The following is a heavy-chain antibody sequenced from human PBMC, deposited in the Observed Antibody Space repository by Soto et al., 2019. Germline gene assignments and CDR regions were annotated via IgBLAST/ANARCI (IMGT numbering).Heavy chain of an antibody. CDR1: GFTFSSYA. CDR3: AKDQAAAGTISRYFQH. CDR2: ISGGGGST. V-gene: IGHV3-23*01. D-gene: IGHD6-13*01. J-gene: IGHJ1*01. Sequence: EVQLLESGGGLVQPEGSLRLSCAASGFTFSSYAMSWVRQAPGKGLEWVSGISGGGGSTYYADSVKGRFTISRDNSKNTLYLQVNSRRAEDTAVYYCAKDQAAAGTISRYFQHWGQGTLVTVSS.